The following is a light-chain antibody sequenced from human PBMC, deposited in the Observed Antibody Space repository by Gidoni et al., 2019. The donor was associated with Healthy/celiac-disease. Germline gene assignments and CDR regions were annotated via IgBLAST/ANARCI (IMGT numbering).Light chain of an antibody. CDR2: RNN. CDR3: SAWDSSLSANVV. V-gene: IGLV10-54*04. Sequence: QAGLTQPPSVSKGLRQTATLTCTGNSNNVGNQGAAWLQQHQGHPPKLLSYRNNNRPSGISERFSASRSGNTASLTITGLQPEDEADYYCSAWDSSLSANVVFGGGTKLTVL. CDR1: SNNVGNQG. J-gene: IGLJ2*01.